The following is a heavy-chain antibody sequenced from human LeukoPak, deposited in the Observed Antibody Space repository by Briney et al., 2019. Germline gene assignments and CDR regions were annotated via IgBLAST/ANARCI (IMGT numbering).Heavy chain of an antibody. CDR1: GGSISGYH. CDR2: IYNSGSS. CDR3: ARVPRSYYYYYYMDV. V-gene: IGHV4-59*01. J-gene: IGHJ6*03. Sequence: SETLSLTCNVSGGSISGYHWSWIRQPPGKGLEWLGYIYNSGSSNYNPSLKSRVTMSADTSKNQFSLKLSSVTAADTAVYYCARVPRSYYYYYYMDVWGKGTTVTVSS.